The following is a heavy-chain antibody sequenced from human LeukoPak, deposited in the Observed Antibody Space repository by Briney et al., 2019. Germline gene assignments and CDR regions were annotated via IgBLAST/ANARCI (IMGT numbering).Heavy chain of an antibody. CDR3: SRVSPGYYYYMDV. CDR1: GGSISSYY. CDR2: IYYSGST. V-gene: IGHV4-59*01. Sequence: SETLSLTCTVSGGSISSYYWSWIRQPPGRGLEWIGYIYYSGSTNYNPSLKSRVTISVDTSKNQFSLKLSSVTAADTAVYYCSRVSPGYYYYMDVWGKGTTVTISS. J-gene: IGHJ6*03.